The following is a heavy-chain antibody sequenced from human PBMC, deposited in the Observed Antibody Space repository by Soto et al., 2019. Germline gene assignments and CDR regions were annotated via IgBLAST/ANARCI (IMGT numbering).Heavy chain of an antibody. Sequence: QVQLVQSGAEVKKPGASVKVSCKASGYTFTSYDINWVRQATGQGLEWMGWMNPNSGNTGYAQKFQGRVTMTRNTPIRTADMELSSLRSKDTAVYYSARGIIDCSSTSCGLYYMDVWGKGTTVTVSS. CDR1: GYTFTSYD. CDR3: ARGIIDCSSTSCGLYYMDV. J-gene: IGHJ6*03. V-gene: IGHV1-8*01. CDR2: MNPNSGNT. D-gene: IGHD2-2*01.